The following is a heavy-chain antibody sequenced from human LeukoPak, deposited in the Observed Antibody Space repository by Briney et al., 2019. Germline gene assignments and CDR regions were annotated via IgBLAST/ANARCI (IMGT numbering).Heavy chain of an antibody. Sequence: ASVKVSCKASGYTFTSYGISWVRQAPGQGLEGMGWISAYNGNTNYAQKLQGRVTMTTDTSTSTAYMELRSLRSDDTAVYYCARVGRGSQPVPRNWYFDLWGRGTLVTVSS. J-gene: IGHJ2*01. CDR2: ISAYNGNT. CDR1: GYTFTSYG. CDR3: ARVGRGSQPVPRNWYFDL. D-gene: IGHD2-2*01. V-gene: IGHV1-18*01.